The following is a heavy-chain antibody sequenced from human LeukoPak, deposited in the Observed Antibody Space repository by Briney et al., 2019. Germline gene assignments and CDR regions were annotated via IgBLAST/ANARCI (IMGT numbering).Heavy chain of an antibody. Sequence: GASVKVSRKASGYTFTSYDISWVRQAPGQGLEWMGGIIPIFGTANYAQKFQGRVTITTDESTSTAYMELSSLRSEDTAVYYCAREKLTGDSDYWGQGTLVTVSS. CDR1: GYTFTSYD. J-gene: IGHJ4*02. CDR3: AREKLTGDSDY. CDR2: IIPIFGTA. D-gene: IGHD7-27*01. V-gene: IGHV1-69*05.